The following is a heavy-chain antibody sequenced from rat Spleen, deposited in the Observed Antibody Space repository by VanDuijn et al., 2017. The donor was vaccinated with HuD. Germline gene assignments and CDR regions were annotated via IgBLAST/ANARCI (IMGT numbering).Heavy chain of an antibody. CDR3: AREPGYFDY. CDR2: INYDGRST. V-gene: IGHV5-29*01. J-gene: IGHJ2*01. D-gene: IGHD1-4*01. CDR1: GFAFSDHY. Sequence: EVQLVESDGGLVQPGRSLKLSCAASGFAFSDHYVAWVRQGPTKGLEWVATINYDGRSTFYRDSVRDRFTISRDNAQSTLYLQMSKLGSEDTAIYYWAREPGYFDYWGQGVMVTVSS.